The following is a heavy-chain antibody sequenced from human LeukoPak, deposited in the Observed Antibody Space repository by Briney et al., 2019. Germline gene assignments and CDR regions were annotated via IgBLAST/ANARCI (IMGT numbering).Heavy chain of an antibody. Sequence: SETLSLTCTVSGYSISSGYYWGWIWQPPGKGLEWIGSIYHSGSTYYNPSLKSRVTISVDTSKNQFSLKLSSVTAADTAVYYCARDSGSYEGVVDYWGQGTLVTVSS. CDR2: IYHSGST. D-gene: IGHD1-26*01. V-gene: IGHV4-38-2*02. CDR3: ARDSGSYEGVVDY. J-gene: IGHJ4*02. CDR1: GYSISSGYY.